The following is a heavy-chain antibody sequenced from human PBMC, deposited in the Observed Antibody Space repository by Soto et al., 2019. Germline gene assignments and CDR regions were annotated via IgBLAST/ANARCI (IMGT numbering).Heavy chain of an antibody. CDR1: GFSLSTSGVG. V-gene: IGHV2-5*02. J-gene: IGHJ5*02. CDR2: IYWDDDK. D-gene: IGHD1-1*01. Sequence: QITLKESGPTLVKPTQTLTLTCTFSGFSLSTSGVGVGWIRQPPGQALEWLALIYWDDDKRYSPSLRSRLTITNDTSKNQVVLTMTNMDPVDTSTYFCAHRRVGRQLALGWFDPWGQGILVTVSS. CDR3: AHRRVGRQLALGWFDP.